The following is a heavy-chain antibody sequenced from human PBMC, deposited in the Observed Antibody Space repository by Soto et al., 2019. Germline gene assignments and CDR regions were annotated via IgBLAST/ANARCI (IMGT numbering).Heavy chain of an antibody. D-gene: IGHD2-15*01. J-gene: IGHJ4*02. V-gene: IGHV3-23*01. CDR3: AGHGGYSY. CDR2: ISGSGGDT. Sequence: LRLSCAATGFTLRTNGMSWVRQAPGKGLEWVSSISGSGGDTYYADSLKGRFTISRDNSKNTLYLQMNSLRAEDTALYYCAGHGGYSYLGQGTLVTVSS. CDR1: GFTLRTNG.